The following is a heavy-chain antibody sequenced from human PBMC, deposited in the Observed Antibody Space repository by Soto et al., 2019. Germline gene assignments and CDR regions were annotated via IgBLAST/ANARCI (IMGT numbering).Heavy chain of an antibody. CDR3: AKVLEAGPAADWFDP. V-gene: IGHV3-23*01. J-gene: IGHJ5*02. CDR2: ISGSGGST. Sequence: GGSLTLSCAASGFTFSSYAMSWVRQAPGKGLEWVSAISGSGGSTYYADSVKGRFTISRDNSKSTLYLQMNSLRAEDAAVYYCAKVLEAGPAADWFDPWGQGTLVTVSS. D-gene: IGHD2-2*01. CDR1: GFTFSSYA.